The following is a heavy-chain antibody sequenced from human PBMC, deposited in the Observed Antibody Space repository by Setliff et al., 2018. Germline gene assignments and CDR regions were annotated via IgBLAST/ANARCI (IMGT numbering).Heavy chain of an antibody. J-gene: IGHJ4*02. D-gene: IGHD6-19*01. V-gene: IGHV4-39*01. Sequence: SETLSLTCSVSGGSMSRSNYYWGWIRQSPGKELEWIGSVCYYSGVTYYNPSLESRVTIFLDAPKNQFSLKLSSVIAADTAVYYCATLPYSSGPLHDYWGQGTLVTVSS. CDR1: GGSMSRSNYY. CDR3: ATLPYSSGPLHDY. CDR2: VCYYSGVT.